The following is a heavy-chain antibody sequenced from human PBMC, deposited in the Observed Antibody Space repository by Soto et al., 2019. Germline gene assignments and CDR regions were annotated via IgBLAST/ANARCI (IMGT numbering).Heavy chain of an antibody. V-gene: IGHV4-39*01. D-gene: IGHD2-8*02. J-gene: IGHJ4*02. CDR2: IYYRGNA. CDR3: ARQEVLATISYYVDF. Sequence: QLQLQESGPGLVKPSETLSLTCSVSDDSINSDKYYWGWIRQPPGKGLEWIGSIYYRGNAYYTPSLQTRVTISLNKSKSQFSLKPNSVSAADSAVYFGARQEVLATISYYVDFWGTGALVTVSS. CDR1: DDSINSDKYY.